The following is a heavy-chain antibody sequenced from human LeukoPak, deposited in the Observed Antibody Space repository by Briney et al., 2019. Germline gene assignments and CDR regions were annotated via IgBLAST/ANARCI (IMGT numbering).Heavy chain of an antibody. J-gene: IGHJ5*02. D-gene: IGHD3-10*01. CDR1: VFSFTTYS. Sequence: PGGCHRLSRGPSVFSFTTYSMNSVPQTPQKGGESVSSISGRSSSLHSADSVKGRFAISRDTAQKTLSLQMNSLRADDTAVYYCARDNNYYDSGRGFAPWGQGTLVTVSS. V-gene: IGHV3-21*01. CDR2: ISGRSSSL. CDR3: ARDNNYYDSGRGFAP.